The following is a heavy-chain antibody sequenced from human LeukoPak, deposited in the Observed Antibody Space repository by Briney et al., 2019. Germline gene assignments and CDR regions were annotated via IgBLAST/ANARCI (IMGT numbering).Heavy chain of an antibody. CDR2: ISSSSSTI. CDR1: GLTFSTYS. CDR3: ARDKVVGATYFDY. V-gene: IGHV3-48*04. D-gene: IGHD1-26*01. Sequence: GGSLRLSCEASGLTFSTYSMNWVRQAPGEGLEWVSYISSSSSTIYYADSVKGRFTVSRDNAKNSLYLEMNSLRAEDTAVYYCARDKVVGATYFDYWGQGILVTVSS. J-gene: IGHJ4*02.